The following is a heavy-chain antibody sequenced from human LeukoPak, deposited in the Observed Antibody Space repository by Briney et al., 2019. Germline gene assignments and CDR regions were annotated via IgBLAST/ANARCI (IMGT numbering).Heavy chain of an antibody. CDR1: GFTVSSNY. Sequence: GGSLRLSCAASGFTVSSNYMSWVRQAPGKGLEWVSVIYSGGSTYYADSAKGRFTISRDNSKNTLYLQMNSLRAEDTAVYYCARDRRVRIAAAGTDYFDYWGQGTLVTVSS. D-gene: IGHD6-13*01. V-gene: IGHV3-66*01. J-gene: IGHJ4*02. CDR2: IYSGGST. CDR3: ARDRRVRIAAAGTDYFDY.